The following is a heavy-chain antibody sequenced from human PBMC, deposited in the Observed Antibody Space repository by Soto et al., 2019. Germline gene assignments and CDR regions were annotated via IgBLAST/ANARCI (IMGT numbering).Heavy chain of an antibody. D-gene: IGHD4-4*01. CDR3: ARSPSSPTTVKPDYYGMDV. V-gene: IGHV4-4*07. Sequence: PSETLSLTCSVSGGSISDYYWSWIRQPAGKGLEWIGRIYTSGSTTYHPSLKSRVTMSVDTSKNQFSLKLSSVTAADTAVYYCARSPSSPTTVKPDYYGMDVWGLGTTVTVSS. J-gene: IGHJ6*02. CDR2: IYTSGST. CDR1: GGSISDYY.